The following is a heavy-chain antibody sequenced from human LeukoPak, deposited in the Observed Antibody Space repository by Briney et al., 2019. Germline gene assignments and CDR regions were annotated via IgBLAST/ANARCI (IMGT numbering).Heavy chain of an antibody. J-gene: IGHJ6*02. V-gene: IGHV4-30-4*01. CDR3: ARVRWELLQNYYYYGMDV. Sequence: SQTLSLTCTVSGGSISSGDYYWSWIRQPPGKGLEWIGYIYYSGSTYYNPSLKSRVTISVDTSKNQFSLKLSSVTAADTAVYYCARVRWELLQNYYYYGMDVWGQGTTVTVSS. CDR2: IYYSGST. CDR1: GGSISSGDYY. D-gene: IGHD1-26*01.